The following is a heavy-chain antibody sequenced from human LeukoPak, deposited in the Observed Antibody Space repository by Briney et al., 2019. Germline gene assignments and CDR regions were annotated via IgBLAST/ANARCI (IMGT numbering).Heavy chain of an antibody. J-gene: IGHJ4*02. CDR2: INWNGGST. CDR3: ARDDKWFGEHNTFDY. Sequence: GGSLRLSCAASGFTFDDYGMSWVRQAPGKGLEWVSGINWNGGSTGYADSVKGRFTISRDNAKNSLYLQMNSLRAEDTALYYCARDDKWFGEHNTFDYWGQGTLVTVSS. D-gene: IGHD3-10*01. V-gene: IGHV3-20*04. CDR1: GFTFDDYG.